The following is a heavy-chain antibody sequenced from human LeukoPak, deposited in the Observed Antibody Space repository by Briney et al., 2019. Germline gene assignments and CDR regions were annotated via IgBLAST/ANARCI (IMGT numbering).Heavy chain of an antibody. D-gene: IGHD2-2*01. J-gene: IGHJ3*02. CDR2: ISGSGGST. CDR3: AKSPYIVVVPAAMGLSAFDI. CDR1: GFTFSSYA. V-gene: IGHV3-23*01. Sequence: GGSLRLSCAASGFTFSSYAMSWVRRAPGKGLEWVSAISGSGGSTYYADSVKGRFTISRDNSKNTLYLQMNSLRAEDTAVYYCAKSPYIVVVPAAMGLSAFDIWGQGTMVTVSS.